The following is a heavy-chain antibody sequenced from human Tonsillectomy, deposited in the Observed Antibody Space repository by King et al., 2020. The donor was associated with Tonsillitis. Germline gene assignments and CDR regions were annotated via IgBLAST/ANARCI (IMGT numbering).Heavy chain of an antibody. D-gene: IGHD3-22*01. V-gene: IGHV4-59*01. CDR1: GGSISSYY. CDR3: ARGRRGDSGGYYKNLYWNY. CDR2: IYYSGST. J-gene: IGHJ4*02. Sequence: QLQESGPGLVKPSETLSLTCTVSGGSISSYYWSWIRQPPGKGLEWNGYIYYSGSTNYNPSLKSRVTISVDTSKNQFSLKLSSVTAADTAVYYCARGRRGDSGGYYKNLYWNYWGQGTLVTVSS.